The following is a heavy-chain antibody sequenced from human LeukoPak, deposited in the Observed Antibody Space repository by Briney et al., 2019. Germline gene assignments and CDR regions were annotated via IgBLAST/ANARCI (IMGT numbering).Heavy chain of an antibody. CDR1: GGSISSYY. CDR2: IYYSGST. CDR3: ASSGYYYDSSHAFDI. D-gene: IGHD3-22*01. V-gene: IGHV4-59*01. J-gene: IGHJ3*02. Sequence: SETLSLTCTVSGGSISSYYWSWIRQPPGKGLEWIGYIYYSGSTNYNPSLKSRVTISVDTSKNQFSLKLSSVTAADTAVYYCASSGYYYDSSHAFDIWGQGTMVTVSS.